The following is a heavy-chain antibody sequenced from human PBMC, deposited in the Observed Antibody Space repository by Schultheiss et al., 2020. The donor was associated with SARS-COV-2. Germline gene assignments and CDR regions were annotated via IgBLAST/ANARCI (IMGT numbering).Heavy chain of an antibody. CDR1: GFTFSNAW. V-gene: IGHV3-23*01. Sequence: GGSLRLSCAASGFTFSNAWMSWVRQAPGKGLEWVSAISGSGGSTYYADSVKGRFTISRDNSKNTLYLQMNSLRAEDTAVYYCARGGVRYSSGDEYYYGMDVWGQGTTVTVSS. D-gene: IGHD6-19*01. CDR3: ARGGVRYSSGDEYYYGMDV. J-gene: IGHJ6*02. CDR2: ISGSGGST.